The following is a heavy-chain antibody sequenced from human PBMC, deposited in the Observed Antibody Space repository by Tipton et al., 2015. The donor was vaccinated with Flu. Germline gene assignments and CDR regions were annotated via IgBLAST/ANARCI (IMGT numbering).Heavy chain of an antibody. CDR1: GFTFSSYG. Sequence: SLRLSCAASGFTFSSYGIHWVRQAPGKGLEWVAVISYDGSNKYYADSVKGRFIISRDNSQNTLDLQMNSLRAEDTAVYFCAREVYPYYFDYWGQGTLVTVSS. V-gene: IGHV3-30*03. D-gene: IGHD1-14*01. CDR2: ISYDGSNK. CDR3: AREVYPYYFDY. J-gene: IGHJ4*02.